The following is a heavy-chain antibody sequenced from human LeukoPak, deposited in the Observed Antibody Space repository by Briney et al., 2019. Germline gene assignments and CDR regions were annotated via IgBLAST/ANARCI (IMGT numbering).Heavy chain of an antibody. V-gene: IGHV5-51*01. D-gene: IGHD5-12*01. Sequence: GESLKISCKGFGYTFTTCGIGWLRQMPGKGLEWMGIIYPDDSDTRYSPSFQGQVTISADKSITTAYLQWGSLKASDSAMYYCATHKPERGNSDYDWGAFDIWGQGAMVTVSS. CDR3: ATHKPERGNSDYDWGAFDI. J-gene: IGHJ3*02. CDR1: GYTFTTCG. CDR2: IYPDDSDT.